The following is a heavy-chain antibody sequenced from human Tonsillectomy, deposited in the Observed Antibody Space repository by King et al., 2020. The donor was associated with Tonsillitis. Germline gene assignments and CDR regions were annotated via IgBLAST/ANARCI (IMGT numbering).Heavy chain of an antibody. J-gene: IGHJ5*02. CDR1: GYTFTGCY. V-gene: IGHV1-2*02. CDR3: AREGSDSGTDLNWFDP. D-gene: IGHD6-19*01. Sequence: VQLVESGAEVKKPGASVRVSCKASGYTFTGCYMHWVRQAPGQGLEWMGWINPNSGGTNYAQKVQGRITMTRDTSISTAYMELSRLRSDDTAVYYCAREGSDSGTDLNWFDPWGQGTLVTVSS. CDR2: INPNSGGT.